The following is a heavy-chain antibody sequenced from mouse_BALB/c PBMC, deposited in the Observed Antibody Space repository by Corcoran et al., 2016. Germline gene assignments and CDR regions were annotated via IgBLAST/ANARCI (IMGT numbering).Heavy chain of an antibody. D-gene: IGHD2-3*01. CDR2: INPYNGAT. V-gene: IGHV1-26*01. Sequence: EVQLQQSGPELVKPGASVKISCKASGYSFTSYYMHWVKQSHVKSLEWIGRINPYNGATSYNQNFKDKASLTVDKSSSTAYMELHSLTSEDSAVYYCARDGYYDYWGQGTTLTVSS. J-gene: IGHJ2*01. CDR3: ARDGYYDY. CDR1: GYSFTSYY.